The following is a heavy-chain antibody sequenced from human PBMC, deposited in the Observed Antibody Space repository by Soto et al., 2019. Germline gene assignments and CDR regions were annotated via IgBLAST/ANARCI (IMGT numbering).Heavy chain of an antibody. CDR3: ARDGETTVTTIGAFDI. CDR1: GYTFTSYY. J-gene: IGHJ3*02. D-gene: IGHD4-17*01. CDR2: INPSGGST. Sequence: ASVKVSCKASGYTFTSYYMHWVRQAPGQGLEWMGLINPSGGSTSYAQKFQGRVTMTRDTSTSTVYMELSSLRSEDTAVYYCARDGETTVTTIGAFDIWGQGTMVTVSS. V-gene: IGHV1-46*03.